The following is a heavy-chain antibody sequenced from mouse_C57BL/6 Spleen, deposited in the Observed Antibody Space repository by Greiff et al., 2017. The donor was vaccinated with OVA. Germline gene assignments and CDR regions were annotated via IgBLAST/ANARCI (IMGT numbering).Heavy chain of an antibody. Sequence: EVKLVESGGGLVKPGGSLKLSCAASGFTFSDYGMHWVRQAPEKGLEWVAYISSGSSTLYYADTVKGRFTISRDNAKNTLFLQMTSLRSEDTAMYYCARGGSSPHYYAMDYWGQGTSVTVSA. CDR1: GFTFSDYG. CDR2: ISSGSSTL. CDR3: ARGGSSPHYYAMDY. D-gene: IGHD1-1*01. V-gene: IGHV5-17*01. J-gene: IGHJ4*01.